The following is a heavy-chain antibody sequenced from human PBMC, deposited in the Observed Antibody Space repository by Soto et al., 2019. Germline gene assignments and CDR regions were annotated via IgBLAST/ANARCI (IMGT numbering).Heavy chain of an antibody. V-gene: IGHV4-30-4*01. CDR2: IYYSGST. CDR1: GGSISSGDYY. CDR3: AGGLGYYYDSSGLGR. Sequence: SETLSLTCTVSGGSISSGDYYWSWIRQPPGKGLEWIGYIYYSGSTYYNPSLKSRVTISVDTSKNQFSLKLSSVTAADPAVYYCAGGLGYYYDSSGLGRWGQGTLVTVSS. J-gene: IGHJ4*02. D-gene: IGHD3-22*01.